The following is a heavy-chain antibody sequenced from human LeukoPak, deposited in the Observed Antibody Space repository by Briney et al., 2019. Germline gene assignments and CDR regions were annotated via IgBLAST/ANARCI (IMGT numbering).Heavy chain of an antibody. CDR3: ARGGWNYVFNY. CDR1: GFTFNTYE. V-gene: IGHV3-48*03. Sequence: GGSLRLSCAASGFTFNTYEMNWVRQAPGEGLEWLAYIPSSGSTIYYADNVKGRFTISRDNAKNSLYLQMNSLRAEDTAVYYCARGGWNYVFNYWGQGTLVTVSS. CDR2: IPSSGSTI. D-gene: IGHD1-7*01. J-gene: IGHJ4*02.